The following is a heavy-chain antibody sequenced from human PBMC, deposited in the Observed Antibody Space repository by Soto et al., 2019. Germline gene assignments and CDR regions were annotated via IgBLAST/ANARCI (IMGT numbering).Heavy chain of an antibody. CDR2: IYYSGST. V-gene: IGHV4-31*03. J-gene: IGHJ5*02. D-gene: IGHD2-2*02. Sequence: PSETLSLTCTVSGGSISSGGYYWSWIRQHPGKGLEWIGYIYYSGSTYYNPSLKSRVTISVDTSKNQFSLKLSSVTAADTAVYYCARDLGYCSSTSCYTGSWFDPWGQGXLVTAPQ. CDR3: ARDLGYCSSTSCYTGSWFDP. CDR1: GGSISSGGYY.